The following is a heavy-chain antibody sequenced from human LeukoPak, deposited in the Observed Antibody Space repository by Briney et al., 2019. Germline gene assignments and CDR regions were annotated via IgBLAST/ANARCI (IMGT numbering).Heavy chain of an antibody. CDR3: TTVPPSYDVFAGYSDSDY. CDR1: GFTFYNTW. CDR2: ITSKADGGTT. Sequence: GGSLRLSCEASGFTFYNTWMTWVRQVPGKWLEWVGGITSKADGGTTDYAAPVKGRFTISRDDSKTTLFLQMNSLRTEDTAVYYCTTVPPSYDVFAGYSDSDYWGQGTLVTVSS. J-gene: IGHJ4*02. V-gene: IGHV3-15*01. D-gene: IGHD3-9*01.